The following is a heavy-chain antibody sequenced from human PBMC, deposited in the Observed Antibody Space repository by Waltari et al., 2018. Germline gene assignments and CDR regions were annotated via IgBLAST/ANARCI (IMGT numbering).Heavy chain of an antibody. CDR2: IDYSAST. D-gene: IGHD6-13*01. Sequence: QLQLQESGPGLVKPSETLSLTCTVSGGSISSSSYYWGWIRQPPGKGREWIGSIDYSASTDYNPSRRSRVTISVDTSKNQFSLKLSSVTAADTSLYYCARPNKQLLSWFDPWGQGTLVTVSS. V-gene: IGHV4-39*07. CDR1: GGSISSSSYY. J-gene: IGHJ5*02. CDR3: ARPNKQLLSWFDP.